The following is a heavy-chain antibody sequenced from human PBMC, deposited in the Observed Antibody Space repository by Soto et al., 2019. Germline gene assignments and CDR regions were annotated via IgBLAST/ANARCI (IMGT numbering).Heavy chain of an antibody. J-gene: IGHJ1*01. CDR3: ARGRRAEAEAGIGRAEYFQH. CDR2: IIPIFGTA. Sequence: QVQLVQSGAEVKKPGSSVKVSCKASGGTFSSYAISWVRQAPGQGLEWMGGIIPIFGTANYAQKFQGRVTITADESTSTAYMELSSLRSEDTAVYYCARGRRAEAEAGIGRAEYFQHWGQGTLVTVSS. CDR1: GGTFSSYA. D-gene: IGHD6-13*01. V-gene: IGHV1-69*12.